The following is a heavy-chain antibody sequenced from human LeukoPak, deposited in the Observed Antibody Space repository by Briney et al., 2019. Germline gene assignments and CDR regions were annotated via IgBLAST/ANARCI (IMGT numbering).Heavy chain of an antibody. V-gene: IGHV1-2*02. J-gene: IGHJ4*02. CDR1: GYTFTGYY. D-gene: IGHD6-13*01. CDR2: INPNSGGT. Sequence: ASVKVSCRASGYTFTGYYMHWVRQAPGQGLEWMGWINPNSGGTNYAQKFQGRVTMTRDTSISTAYMELSRLRSDDTAVYYCARGPHIAAAGIYWGQGTLVTVSS. CDR3: ARGPHIAAAGIY.